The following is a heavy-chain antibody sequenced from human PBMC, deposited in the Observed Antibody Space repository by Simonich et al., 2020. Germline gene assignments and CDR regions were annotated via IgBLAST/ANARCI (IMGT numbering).Heavy chain of an antibody. J-gene: IGHJ3*02. V-gene: IGHV1-2*02. CDR1: GYPFTGYY. CDR3: ARNGLVGILKAFDI. D-gene: IGHD2-21*01. Sequence: QVQLVQSGAEVKKPGASVKVSCKASGYPFTGYYMHWVRQAPGQGLEGRGGITPNRGGKNDAQKVKGRVTMTRDTSSSTAYMELSRLRSDDTAVYYCARNGLVGILKAFDIWGQGTMVTVSS. CDR2: ITPNRGGK.